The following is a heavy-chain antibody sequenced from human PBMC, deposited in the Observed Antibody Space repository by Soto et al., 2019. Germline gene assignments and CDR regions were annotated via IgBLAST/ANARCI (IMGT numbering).Heavy chain of an antibody. CDR1: GFTFSTYA. CDR2: ISGSGSSR. J-gene: IGHJ4*02. Sequence: GGSLRLSCAASGFTFSTYAMSWVRQAPGKGLEWVSAISGSGSSRYYADSAKGRFTISRDNSKNTLFLQLNSLRAEDTAVYYCAKELLRLGESLERYFDYWGRGTLVTVSS. V-gene: IGHV3-23*01. D-gene: IGHD3-10*01. CDR3: AKELLRLGESLERYFDY.